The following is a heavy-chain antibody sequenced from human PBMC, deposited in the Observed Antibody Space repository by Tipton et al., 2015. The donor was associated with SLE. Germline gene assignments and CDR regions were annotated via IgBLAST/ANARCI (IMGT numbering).Heavy chain of an antibody. V-gene: IGHV4-59*01. CDR1: GGSFSGYY. J-gene: IGHJ3*02. Sequence: TLSLTCAVYGGSFSGYYWSWIRQPPGKGLEWIGYIYYSGSTNYNPSLKSRVTISVDTSKNQFSLKLSSVTAADTAVYYCARDGYYDSSGRDAFDIWGQGTMVTVSS. CDR3: ARDGYYDSSGRDAFDI. CDR2: IYYSGST. D-gene: IGHD3-22*01.